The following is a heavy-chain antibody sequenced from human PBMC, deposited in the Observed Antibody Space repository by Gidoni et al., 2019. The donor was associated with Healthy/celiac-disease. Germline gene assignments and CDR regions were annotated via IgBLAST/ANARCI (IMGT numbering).Heavy chain of an antibody. CDR3: AKRAVAGTFWGAFDI. CDR2: ISYDGSNK. Sequence: SYGMHWVRQAPGKGLEWVAVISYDGSNKYYADSVKGRFTISRDNSKNTLYLQMNSLRAEDTAVYYCAKRAVAGTFWGAFDIWGQGTMVTVSS. V-gene: IGHV3-30*18. J-gene: IGHJ3*02. D-gene: IGHD6-19*01. CDR1: SYG.